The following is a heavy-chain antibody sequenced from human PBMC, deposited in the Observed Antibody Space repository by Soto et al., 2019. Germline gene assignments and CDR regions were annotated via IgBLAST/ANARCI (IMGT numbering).Heavy chain of an antibody. CDR3: AKGAGADAFHI. CDR2: ISSSVGST. D-gene: IGHD3-10*01. CDR1: GFTFSIYA. V-gene: IGHV3-23*01. Sequence: EVQLLESGGGLVQPGGSLRLSCAASGFTFSIYAMSWVRQAPGKGLEWVSAISSSVGSTYYADSVKGRFTISRSNSKNTLDLQMNSLRAEDTAVYYCAKGAGADAFHIWGQGTMVTVSS. J-gene: IGHJ3*02.